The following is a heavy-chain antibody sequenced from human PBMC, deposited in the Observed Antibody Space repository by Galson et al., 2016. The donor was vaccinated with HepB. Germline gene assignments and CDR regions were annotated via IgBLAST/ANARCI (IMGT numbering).Heavy chain of an antibody. CDR1: GYNFTNNG. CDR3: ATDIQYRFDP. Sequence: SVKVSCEAAGYNFTNNGISWVRQAPGQGLEWMGWLSASSGYTKYANNFQGRVTMTRDTPTSTAYMELTSRRSDDTAMYYCATDIQYRFDPWGQGTLVAVSS. CDR2: LSASSGYT. V-gene: IGHV1-18*01. J-gene: IGHJ5*02. D-gene: IGHD5-24*01.